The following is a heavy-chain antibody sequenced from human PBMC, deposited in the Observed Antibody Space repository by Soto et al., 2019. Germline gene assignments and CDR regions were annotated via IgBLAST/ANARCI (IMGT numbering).Heavy chain of an antibody. Sequence: QVQLVQSGAEVKKPGTSVKVSCKASGYTFSDYYIDWVRQAPGQGLEWMGWINPKSGSTNYAQKFQGRVTMTSDTSISTAYMELSRLRSDDTAVYYCAKNLFQFLEWRNWFVPWGQGTQVTVSS. V-gene: IGHV1-2*02. J-gene: IGHJ5*02. CDR3: AKNLFQFLEWRNWFVP. CDR1: GYTFSDYY. CDR2: INPKSGST. D-gene: IGHD3-3*01.